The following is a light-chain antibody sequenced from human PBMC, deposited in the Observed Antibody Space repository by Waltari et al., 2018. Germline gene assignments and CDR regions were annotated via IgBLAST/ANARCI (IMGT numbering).Light chain of an antibody. Sequence: DIVMTQSPDSLAVSLGERATTNCKSSQSVFCSSGNKNYLTWFQQKPGQPPRAVIYWASTREYGVPDRFSGSGSGTDFTLTINSLQAEDVAVYYCQQYCSSPPTFGQGTQLEIK. J-gene: IGKJ2*01. CDR3: QQYCSSPPT. V-gene: IGKV4-1*01. CDR2: WAS. CDR1: QSVFCSSGNKNY.